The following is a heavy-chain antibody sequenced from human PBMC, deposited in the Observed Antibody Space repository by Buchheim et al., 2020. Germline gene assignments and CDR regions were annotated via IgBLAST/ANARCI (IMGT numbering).Heavy chain of an antibody. CDR2: IYYSGST. CDR3: ARGISRYYYDSSGYYPPYYFDY. V-gene: IGHV4-30-4*01. D-gene: IGHD3-22*01. J-gene: IGHJ4*02. CDR1: GGSISSGDYY. Sequence: QVQLQESGPGLVKPSQTLSLTCTVSGGSISSGDYYWSWIRQPPGKGLEWIGYIYYSGSTYYNLSLKSRVTISVDTSKNQFPLKLSSVTAADTAVYYCARGISRYYYDSSGYYPPYYFDYWGQGTL.